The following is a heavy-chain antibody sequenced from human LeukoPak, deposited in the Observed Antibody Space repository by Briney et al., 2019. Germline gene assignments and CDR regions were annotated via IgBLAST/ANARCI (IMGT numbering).Heavy chain of an antibody. CDR3: AREPPYSDSSGYYYES. CDR2: ISGSSIYI. V-gene: IGHV3-21*01. CDR1: GFPFSSYS. J-gene: IGHJ4*02. Sequence: GSLRLSCAASGFPFSSYSRNWVRQAPGKGLEGGSSISGSSIYIYYADSVKGRFTISRDNAKNSLYLQMNSLRAEDTAVYYCAREPPYSDSSGYYYESWGEGNLVTVSS. D-gene: IGHD3-22*01.